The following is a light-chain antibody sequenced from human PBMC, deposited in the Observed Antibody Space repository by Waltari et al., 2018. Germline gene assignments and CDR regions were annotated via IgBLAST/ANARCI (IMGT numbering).Light chain of an antibody. CDR2: YAS. J-gene: IGKJ2*01. V-gene: IGKV1-33*01. Sequence: DIQMTQSPSSLSASVGDRVTITCQASQDISNYLNWYQQKPVKAPELLIYYASNLETGVPSRFSGGGSGTDFTVTISSLQPEDIATYYCQQYDNLPYTFGQGTKLEIK. CDR1: QDISNY. CDR3: QQYDNLPYT.